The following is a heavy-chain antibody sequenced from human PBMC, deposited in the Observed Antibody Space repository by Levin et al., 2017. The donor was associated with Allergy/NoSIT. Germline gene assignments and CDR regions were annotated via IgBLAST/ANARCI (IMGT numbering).Heavy chain of an antibody. V-gene: IGHV4-61*01. CDR3: AGNRIIVSGGKDYYYGMDV. Sequence: SETLSLTCTVSGGSVSSGTYYWSWIRQPPGTGLEWLGYINYRGGTKYNPSLKSRVTISVDTSKTKFSLQLTSVTAADTAVYYCAGNRIIVSGGKDYYYGMDVWGQGTTVTVSS. J-gene: IGHJ6*02. CDR2: INYRGGT. CDR1: GGSVSSGTYY. D-gene: IGHD5/OR15-5a*01.